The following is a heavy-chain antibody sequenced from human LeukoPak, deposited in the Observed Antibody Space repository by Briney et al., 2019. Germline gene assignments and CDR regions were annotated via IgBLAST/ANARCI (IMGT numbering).Heavy chain of an antibody. CDR3: AKDLEDIVVVPAAMPPL. J-gene: IGHJ4*02. D-gene: IGHD2-2*01. V-gene: IGHV3-53*01. CDR1: GFTVSSNY. CDR2: IYSGGST. Sequence: GGSLRLSCAASGFTVSSNYMSWVRQAPGKGLEWVSVIYSGGSTYYADSVKGRFTISRDNSKNTLYLQMNSLRAEDTAVYYCAKDLEDIVVVPAAMPPLWGQGTLVTVSS.